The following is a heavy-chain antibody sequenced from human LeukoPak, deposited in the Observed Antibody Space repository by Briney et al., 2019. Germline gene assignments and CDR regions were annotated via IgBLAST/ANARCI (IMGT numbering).Heavy chain of an antibody. CDR3: ARFGSSTWYKGAFDI. J-gene: IGHJ3*02. V-gene: IGHV4-34*12. CDR2: IVHSGNT. CDR1: GGSFSGYY. Sequence: KASETLSLTCAVYGGSFSGYYWSWIRQPPGKGLEWIGEIVHSGNTKYNPSLKSRVTISVDTSKNQFSLNLTSVTAADTAVYYCARFGSSTWYKGAFDIWGQGTMFTVAS. D-gene: IGHD6-13*01.